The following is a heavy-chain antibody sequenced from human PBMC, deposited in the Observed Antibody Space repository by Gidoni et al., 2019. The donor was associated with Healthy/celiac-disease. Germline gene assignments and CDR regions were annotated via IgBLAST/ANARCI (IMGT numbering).Heavy chain of an antibody. CDR1: GYTFTGYY. Sequence: QVQLVQSGAEVQKPGASVKVSCKASGYTFTGYYMHCVRQAPGQGLGWMGRINPNSGGTNYAQKCQGRVTMTRDTSISTAYMELSRLRSDDTAVYYCARWPGELRAFDIWGQGTMVTVSS. D-gene: IGHD1-7*01. J-gene: IGHJ3*02. CDR2: INPNSGGT. V-gene: IGHV1-2*06. CDR3: ARWPGELRAFDI.